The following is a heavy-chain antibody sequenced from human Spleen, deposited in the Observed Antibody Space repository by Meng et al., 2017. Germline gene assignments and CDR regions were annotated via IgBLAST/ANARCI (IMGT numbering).Heavy chain of an antibody. D-gene: IGHD3-16*01. CDR1: GYTFPSYG. J-gene: IGHJ5*02. CDR3: ARALGRFDP. Sequence: QGQLVQSGAEVRKPGASVKVSCKASGYTFPSYGISWVRQAPGQGLEWMGWISPFNANTHSAQKLQGRVTMTTDTSTNTAYMELRSLRSGDTAVYYCARALGRFDPWGQGTLVTVSS. CDR2: ISPFNANT. V-gene: IGHV1-18*01.